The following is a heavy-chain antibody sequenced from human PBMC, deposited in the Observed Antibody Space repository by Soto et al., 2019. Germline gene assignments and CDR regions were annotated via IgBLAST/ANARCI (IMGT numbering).Heavy chain of an antibody. CDR3: ARGRYGDY. J-gene: IGHJ4*02. CDR1: GYAFTTYG. CDR2: ISAHNGKT. V-gene: IGHV1-18*01. Sequence: QVHLVQSGAEVKKPGASVKVSCKGSGYAFTTYGITWVRQAPGQGLEWMGWISAHNGKTNSAQKLQGRVTVTRDTSTSTAYMELRSLRSADTAVYYCARGRYGDYWGQGALVTVSS. D-gene: IGHD1-1*01.